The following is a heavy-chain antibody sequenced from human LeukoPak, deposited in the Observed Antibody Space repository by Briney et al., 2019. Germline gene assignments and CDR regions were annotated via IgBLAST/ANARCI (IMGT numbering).Heavy chain of an antibody. Sequence: PGGSLRLSCAASGFTFSSYAMSWVRQAPGKGLEWVSAIWNSGGSTYYADSVKGRFTISRDNSKNTLYLQMNSLRADDTAVYYCAKDSESSGSFLHYWGQGTLVTVSS. CDR2: IWNSGGST. CDR1: GFTFSSYA. J-gene: IGHJ4*02. D-gene: IGHD1-26*01. V-gene: IGHV3-23*01. CDR3: AKDSESSGSFLHY.